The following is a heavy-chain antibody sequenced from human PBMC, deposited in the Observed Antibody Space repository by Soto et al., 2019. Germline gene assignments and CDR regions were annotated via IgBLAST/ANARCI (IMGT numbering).Heavy chain of an antibody. CDR1: GGTFSSYA. J-gene: IGHJ6*02. V-gene: IGHV1-69*13. D-gene: IGHD3-10*01. Sequence: SVKVSCKASGGTFSSYAISWVRQAPGQGLEWMGGIIPIFGTANYAQKFQGRVTITADESTSTAYMELSSLRSEDTAVYYCARVSVRVRGHHYYCYDGMDVSGPGTQLTVSS. CDR2: IIPIFGTA. CDR3: ARVSVRVRGHHYYCYDGMDV.